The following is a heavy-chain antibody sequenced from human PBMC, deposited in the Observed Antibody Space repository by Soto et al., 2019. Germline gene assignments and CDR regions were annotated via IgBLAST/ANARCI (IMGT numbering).Heavy chain of an antibody. CDR2: ISYDGSNT. CDR3: AKEGGLSGSYYISSSYYFDY. Sequence: GGSLRLSCVASGFTSSTYSMNWVRQAPGKGLEWVAIISYDGSNTYYADSVKGRFTISRDNSKNTLYLQMNSLRAEDTSVYYCAKEGGLSGSYYISSSYYFDYWGQGTLVTVSS. V-gene: IGHV3-30*18. D-gene: IGHD1-26*01. CDR1: GFTSSTYS. J-gene: IGHJ4*02.